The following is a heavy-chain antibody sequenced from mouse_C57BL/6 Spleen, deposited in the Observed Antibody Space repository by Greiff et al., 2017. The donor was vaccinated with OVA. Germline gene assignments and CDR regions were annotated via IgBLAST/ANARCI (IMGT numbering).Heavy chain of an antibody. J-gene: IGHJ3*01. CDR2: IAPETGGT. CDR3: TSYYGSSYAWFAD. D-gene: IGHD1-1*01. V-gene: IGHV1-15*01. CDR1: GYTFTDYE. Sequence: QVQLQQSGAELVRPGASVTLSCKASGYTFTDYEMHWVKQTPVHGLEWIGAIAPETGGTAYNQKFKGKAILTAEKSSSTAYMELRSLTSEDAAVDYCTSYYGSSYAWFADWGQGTLVTVSA.